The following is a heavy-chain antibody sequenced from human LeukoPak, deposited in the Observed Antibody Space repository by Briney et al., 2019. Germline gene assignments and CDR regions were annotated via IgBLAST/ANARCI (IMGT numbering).Heavy chain of an antibody. J-gene: IGHJ4*02. Sequence: GGSLRLSCAASGFTFSSYGMHWVRQAPGKGLEWVAVISYDGSNKYYADSVKGRFTISRDNSKNTLYLQMNSLRAEDTAVYYCAKPYSSSWYFFDYWGQGTLVTVSS. CDR3: AKPYSSSWYFFDY. V-gene: IGHV3-30*18. D-gene: IGHD6-13*01. CDR2: ISYDGSNK. CDR1: GFTFSSYG.